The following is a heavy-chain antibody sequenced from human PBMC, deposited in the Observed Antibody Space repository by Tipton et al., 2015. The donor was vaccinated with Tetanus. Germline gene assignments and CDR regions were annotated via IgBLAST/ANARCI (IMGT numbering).Heavy chain of an antibody. CDR2: IYPGDSST. J-gene: IGHJ4*02. V-gene: IGHV5-51*01. Sequence: VQLVQSGAEVKKPGESLKISCSGSGYSFNIYWLAWVRQMPGKGLEWMGVIYPGDSSTIYSPSFQGLVTISVDKSINTTYLRWTSLKASDSAMYYCARQKGYWGQGTLVTVSS. CDR3: ARQKGY. CDR1: GYSFNIYW.